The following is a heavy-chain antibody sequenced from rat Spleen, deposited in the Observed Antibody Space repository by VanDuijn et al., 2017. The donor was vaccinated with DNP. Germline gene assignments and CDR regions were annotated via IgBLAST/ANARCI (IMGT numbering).Heavy chain of an antibody. CDR1: GFTFSNYY. CDR2: ISPSGNRA. Sequence: EVQLVESGGDLVQPGRSLKLSCAASGFTFSNYYLVWVRQAPKTGLEWVATISPSGNRAYYPDSVKGRFTISRHNAKSTLYLQMNSLRSEDMATYYCARPMDYYSGGFAYWGQGTLVTVSS. CDR3: ARPMDYYSGGFAY. D-gene: IGHD1-1*01. V-gene: IGHV5-22*01. J-gene: IGHJ3*01.